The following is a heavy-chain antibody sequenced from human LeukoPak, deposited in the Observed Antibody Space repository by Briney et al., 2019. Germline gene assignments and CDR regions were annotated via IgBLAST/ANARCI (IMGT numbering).Heavy chain of an antibody. CDR1: GGSISSYY. V-gene: IGHV4-59*08. Sequence: PSETLSLTCTVSGGSISSYYWSWIRQPPGKGLECIGYIYCSGSTNYNPSLKSRVTISVDTSKNQFSLKLSSVTAADTAVYYCARHDYYYYYGMDVWGQGTTVTVSS. CDR2: IYCSGST. CDR3: ARHDYYYYYGMDV. J-gene: IGHJ6*02.